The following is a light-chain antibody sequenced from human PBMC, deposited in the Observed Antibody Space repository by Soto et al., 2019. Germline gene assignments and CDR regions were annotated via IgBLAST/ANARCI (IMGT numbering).Light chain of an antibody. J-gene: IGLJ2*01. Sequence: QSALTQPASVSGSPAQSITISCTGTSSDVGGYNYVSWYQQHPGKAPKLLIFEVNNRPSGVSNRFSGSKYGNTASLTISGLQAEDEADYYCSSYTGSSTLEVFGGGTKLTVL. V-gene: IGLV2-14*01. CDR1: SSDVGGYNY. CDR3: SSYTGSSTLEV. CDR2: EVN.